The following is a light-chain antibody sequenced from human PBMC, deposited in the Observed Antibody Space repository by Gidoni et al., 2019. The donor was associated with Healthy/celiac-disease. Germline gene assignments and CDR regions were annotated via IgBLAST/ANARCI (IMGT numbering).Light chain of an antibody. J-gene: IGKJ4*01. CDR2: DAS. Sequence: DIVLTQSPATLSLSPGERATLSCRASQSVSSYLAWYQQKPGQAHRLLIYDASNRATGIPARCSGSGSGTDFTLTISSLEPEEFAVYDCQQRSNWSFGGGTKVEIK. CDR1: QSVSSY. V-gene: IGKV3-11*01. CDR3: QQRSNWS.